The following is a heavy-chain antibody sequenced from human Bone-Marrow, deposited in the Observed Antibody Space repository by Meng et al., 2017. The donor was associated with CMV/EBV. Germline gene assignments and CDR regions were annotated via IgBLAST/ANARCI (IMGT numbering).Heavy chain of an antibody. J-gene: IGHJ4*02. Sequence: SCAASGSTFSDYYMSWVREPPGNGLEWIAFISGSGHAINYADSVDGRFTISRDSAKDALFLQMNYLRVEDTAVYYCARAPIAAAGPYYFDYWGQGTLVTVSS. V-gene: IGHV3-11*01. CDR3: ARAPIAAAGPYYFDY. CDR2: ISGSGHAI. D-gene: IGHD6-13*01. CDR1: GSTFSDYY.